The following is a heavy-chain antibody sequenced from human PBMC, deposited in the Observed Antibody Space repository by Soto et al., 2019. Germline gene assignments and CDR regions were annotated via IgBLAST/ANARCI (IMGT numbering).Heavy chain of an antibody. V-gene: IGHV1-24*01. D-gene: IGHD6-13*01. CDR1: GYTFTSYA. CDR3: ATSSQLSAFDI. J-gene: IGHJ3*02. CDR2: FDPEDGET. Sequence: ASVKVSCKASGYTFTSYAMHWVRQAPGQRLEWMGGFDPEDGETIYAQKFQGRVTMTEDTSTDTAYMELSSLRSEDTAVYYCATSSQLSAFDIWGQGTMVTVSS.